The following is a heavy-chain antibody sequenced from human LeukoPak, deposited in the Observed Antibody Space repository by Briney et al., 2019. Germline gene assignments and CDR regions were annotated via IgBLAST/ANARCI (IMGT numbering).Heavy chain of an antibody. CDR2: IYHSGST. V-gene: IGHV4-59*12. CDR3: ARVLYQLLYRSRWFDP. CDR1: GGSISSYY. Sequence: SETLSLTCTVSGGSISSYYWSWIRQPPGKGLEWIGYIYHSGSTYYNPSLKSRVTISVDRSKNQFSLKLSSVTAADTAVYYCARVLYQLLYRSRWFDPWGQGTLVTVSS. D-gene: IGHD2-2*02. J-gene: IGHJ5*02.